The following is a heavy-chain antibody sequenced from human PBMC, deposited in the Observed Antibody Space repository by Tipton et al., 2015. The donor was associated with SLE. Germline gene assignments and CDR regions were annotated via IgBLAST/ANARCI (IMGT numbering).Heavy chain of an antibody. CDR3: ARGGGSYYDY. D-gene: IGHD1-26*01. CDR1: GGSITSSTYY. J-gene: IGHJ4*02. CDR2: VYSSGST. Sequence: TLSLTCSVSGGSITSSTYYWGWIRQSPGQGLEWIGRVYSSGSTIYNPSIKSRITLSLDTSKNQFSLRVSSVTAADTAVYYCARGGGSYYDYWGQGTLVTVSS. V-gene: IGHV4-39*07.